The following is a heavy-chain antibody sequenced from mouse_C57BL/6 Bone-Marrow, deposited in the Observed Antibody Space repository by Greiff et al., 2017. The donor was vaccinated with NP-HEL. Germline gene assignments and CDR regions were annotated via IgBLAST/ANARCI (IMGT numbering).Heavy chain of an antibody. J-gene: IGHJ4*01. V-gene: IGHV5-6*02. D-gene: IGHD1-1*01. CDR2: ISSGGSYT. CDR3: ARRYYYGSSFYAMDY. Sequence: EVKLMESGGDLVKPGGSLKLSCAASGFTFSSYGMSWVRQTPDKRLEWVATISSGGSYTYYPDSVKGRFTISRDNAKNTLYLQMSSLKSEDTAMYYCARRYYYGSSFYAMDYWVQGTSVTVSS. CDR1: GFTFSSYG.